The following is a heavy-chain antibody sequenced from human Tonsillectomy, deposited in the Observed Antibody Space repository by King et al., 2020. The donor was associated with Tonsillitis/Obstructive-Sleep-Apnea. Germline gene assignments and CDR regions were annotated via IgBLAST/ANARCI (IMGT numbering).Heavy chain of an antibody. CDR1: DGAISSYY. Sequence: LQLQESGPGLVKPSETLSLTCTVSDGAISSYYWNWIRQAPGKGLEWSGYIHYSGSTNYNPSLKNRVTITIDTYKNRFFLNLSSVTAADTAVYYCARLKPDIVVVPTPISSWFDSWGQGALVTVSS. D-gene: IGHD2-2*01. CDR2: IHYSGST. V-gene: IGHV4-59*08. J-gene: IGHJ5*01. CDR3: ARLKPDIVVVPTPISSWFDS.